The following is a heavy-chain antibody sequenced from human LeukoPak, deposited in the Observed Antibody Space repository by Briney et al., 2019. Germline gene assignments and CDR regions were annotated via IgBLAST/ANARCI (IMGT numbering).Heavy chain of an antibody. CDR3: ARGGSDTAMAHDY. CDR1: GFTFSSYA. D-gene: IGHD5-18*01. Sequence: GGSLRLSCAASGFTFSSYAMSWVRQALGEGLMWVSRINRDGSRTDYADSVKGRFTISRDDAKNTLYLQVNSLSAEDTAVYFCARGGSDTAMAHDYWGQGTLVTVSS. J-gene: IGHJ4*02. CDR2: INRDGSRT. V-gene: IGHV3-74*01.